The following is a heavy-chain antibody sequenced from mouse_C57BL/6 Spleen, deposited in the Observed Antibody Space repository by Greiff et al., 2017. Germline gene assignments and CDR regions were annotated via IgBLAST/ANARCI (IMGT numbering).Heavy chain of an antibody. CDR1: GFTFSSYA. D-gene: IGHD1-1*01. CDR3: ARDEYYGSYAMDY. Sequence: EVQGVESGGGLVKPGGSLKLSCAASGFTFSSYAMSWVRQTPEKRLEWVATISDGGSYTYYPDNVKGRFTISRDNAKNNLYLQMSHLKSEDTAMYYCARDEYYGSYAMDYWGQGTSVTVSS. J-gene: IGHJ4*01. V-gene: IGHV5-4*01. CDR2: ISDGGSYT.